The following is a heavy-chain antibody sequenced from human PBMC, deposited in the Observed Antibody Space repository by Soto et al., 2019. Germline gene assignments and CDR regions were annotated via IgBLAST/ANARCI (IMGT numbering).Heavy chain of an antibody. CDR1: GGSINSGDYY. Sequence: SETLSLTCTVSGGSINSGDYYWSWIRQPPGKGLEWIGYISYSGTTYYKPSLRSRITISLDTSKNRFSLRLASVTAADTAVYYCARTNYDYVWGSYRFDYWGQGTLVTVSS. J-gene: IGHJ4*02. CDR3: ARTNYDYVWGSYRFDY. CDR2: ISYSGTT. D-gene: IGHD3-16*02. V-gene: IGHV4-30-4*01.